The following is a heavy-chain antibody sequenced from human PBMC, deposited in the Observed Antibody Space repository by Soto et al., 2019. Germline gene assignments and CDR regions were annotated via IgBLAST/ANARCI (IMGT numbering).Heavy chain of an antibody. CDR3: ARAASFYYDNSGYYHFDY. D-gene: IGHD3-22*01. Sequence: QVQLQESGPGLVKPSQTLSLTCTVSGGSINSGGFYWSWIRQHPGKGLEWIGYIYYSGSTYYNPSLKSRVIISVDTSKNQFSLRLRSVTAADTAFDYWARAASFYYDNSGYYHFDYWGQGSLVTVSS. CDR2: IYYSGST. J-gene: IGHJ4*02. CDR1: GGSINSGGFY. V-gene: IGHV4-31*03.